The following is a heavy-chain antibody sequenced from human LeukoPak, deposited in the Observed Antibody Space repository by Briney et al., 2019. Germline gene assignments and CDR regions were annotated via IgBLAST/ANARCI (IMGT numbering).Heavy chain of an antibody. Sequence: ASVKVSCKASGYTFTRYGMSWVRQAPGQGLEWMGWISGSNGNTNYAQKLQGRVTMTTDTSTGTAYMELRSLRSDDTAVYYCARDSGGGPYYFDYWGQGTLVTVSS. J-gene: IGHJ4*02. CDR3: ARDSGGGPYYFDY. CDR1: GYTFTRYG. CDR2: ISGSNGNT. V-gene: IGHV1-18*01. D-gene: IGHD1-26*01.